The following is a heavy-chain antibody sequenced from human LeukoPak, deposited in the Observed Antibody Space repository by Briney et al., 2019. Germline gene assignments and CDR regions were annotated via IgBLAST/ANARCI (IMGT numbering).Heavy chain of an antibody. CDR3: ARGYSSRWYYFDY. CDR2: IIPIFGTA. V-gene: IGHV1-69*13. D-gene: IGHD6-13*01. Sequence: SVKVSCKASGGTFSSYAMSGVRQTPGQGLGWMGGIIPIFGTANYAQKFQGRVTITADESTSTAYMELSSLRSEDTAVYYCARGYSSRWYYFDYWGQGTLVTVSS. CDR1: GGTFSSYA. J-gene: IGHJ4*02.